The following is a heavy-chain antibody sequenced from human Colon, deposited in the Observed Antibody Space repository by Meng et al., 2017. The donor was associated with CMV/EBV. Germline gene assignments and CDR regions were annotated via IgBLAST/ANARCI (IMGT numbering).Heavy chain of an antibody. D-gene: IGHD2-21*02. CDR3: FKDIGVTSTEDYYYFHGMDV. CDR1: GFTFDDYS. V-gene: IGHV3-9*01. Sequence: SLKISCAASGFTFDDYSMYWVRQPPGKGLEWVSSISWNSGSFGYADSVKGRFTISRDNANNSLYLQMNRLRIEDTALYYCFKDIGVTSTEDYYYFHGMDVWGQGTTVTVSS. J-gene: IGHJ6*02. CDR2: ISWNSGSF.